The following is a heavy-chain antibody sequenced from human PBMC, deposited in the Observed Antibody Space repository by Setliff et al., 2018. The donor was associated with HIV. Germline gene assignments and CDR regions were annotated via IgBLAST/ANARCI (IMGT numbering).Heavy chain of an antibody. V-gene: IGHV4-38-2*01. CDR2: FHHSGSA. Sequence: NPSETLSLTCAVSGYSISTAYYWAWIRQSPGKGLEWIGGFHHSGSAHYNPSLKSRVTISGQTSKNQFSLTLTSVTAADTAIYYCARQGAGYYYDSSDYYTGNGFDMWCQGTMVTVSS. J-gene: IGHJ3*02. CDR3: ARQGAGYYYDSSDYYTGNGFDM. D-gene: IGHD3-22*01. CDR1: GYSISTAYY.